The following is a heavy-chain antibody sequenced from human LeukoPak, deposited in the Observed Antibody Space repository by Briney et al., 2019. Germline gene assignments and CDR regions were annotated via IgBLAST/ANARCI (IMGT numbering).Heavy chain of an antibody. V-gene: IGHV3-21*01. CDR1: GFIFTNYN. Sequence: PGGSLRLSCAASGFIFTNYNLNWVRQAPGKGLEWISSISGGSTYIYYADSVRGRFTISRDNAKNSLYLQMNSLRAEDTAVYYCARVDGGNSGWFDPWGQGTLVTVSS. J-gene: IGHJ5*02. CDR2: ISGGSTYI. D-gene: IGHD4-23*01. CDR3: ARVDGGNSGWFDP.